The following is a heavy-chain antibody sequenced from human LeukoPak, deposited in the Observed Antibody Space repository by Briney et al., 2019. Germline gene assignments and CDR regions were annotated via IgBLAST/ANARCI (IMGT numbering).Heavy chain of an antibody. CDR3: ARHPFNAPFDY. V-gene: IGHV4-59*08. CDR2: IFNSGDA. J-gene: IGHJ4*02. CDR1: GGSIINYY. Sequence: SETLSLTCTVSGGSIINYYWSWIRQPPGKGLQWIGYIFNSGDARYDPSLRSRVTVSLDTSKNQVSLKMTSVSAADTATYYCARHPFNAPFDYWGQGILVTVSS.